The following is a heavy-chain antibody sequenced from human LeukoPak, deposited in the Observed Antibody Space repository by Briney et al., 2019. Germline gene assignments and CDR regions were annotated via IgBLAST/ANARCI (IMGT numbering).Heavy chain of an antibody. D-gene: IGHD6-13*01. CDR2: IWPSGST. V-gene: IGHV4-30-2*06. CDR3: XRGRTXXSSSWYGPGGYYYYGMDV. CDR1: GGSISSGPYF. J-gene: IGHJ6*02. Sequence: SQTLSLTCSVSGGSISSGPYFWSWIRQSPGQGLEWIGYIWPSGSTXYNPSLKSRVTISVDTSRNQFSLKLSSVTAAETAVYYCXRGRTXXSSSWYGPGGYYYYGMDVWGQGTTVTVSS.